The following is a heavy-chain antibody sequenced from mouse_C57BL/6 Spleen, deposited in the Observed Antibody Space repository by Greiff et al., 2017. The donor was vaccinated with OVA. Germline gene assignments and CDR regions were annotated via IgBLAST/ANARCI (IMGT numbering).Heavy chain of an antibody. Sequence: VQLQQSGTELVKPGASVKLSCKASGYTFTSYWMHWVKQRPGQGLEWIGNINPSNGGTNYNEKFKSKATLTVDKSSSTAYMQLSSLTSEDSAVYYCARSVIYYGNYLWYFDVWGTGTTVTVSS. V-gene: IGHV1-53*01. J-gene: IGHJ1*03. CDR3: ARSVIYYGNYLWYFDV. D-gene: IGHD2-1*01. CDR2: INPSNGGT. CDR1: GYTFTSYW.